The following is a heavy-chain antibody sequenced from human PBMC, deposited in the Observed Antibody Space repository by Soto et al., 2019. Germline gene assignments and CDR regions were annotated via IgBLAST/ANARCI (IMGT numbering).Heavy chain of an antibody. J-gene: IGHJ4*02. D-gene: IGHD3-16*01. Sequence: GGSLRLSCAASGVTFSSYGMNGVRPAPGKGLEWVSAISGSSGYIYYADSVKGRFTISRDNAKNSLYLLMNSLRAEDTAVYYCVRADPRYLSSLGVSPLDYWGQGTLVTVSS. CDR1: GVTFSSYG. CDR2: ISGSSGYI. CDR3: VRADPRYLSSLGVSPLDY. V-gene: IGHV3-21*01.